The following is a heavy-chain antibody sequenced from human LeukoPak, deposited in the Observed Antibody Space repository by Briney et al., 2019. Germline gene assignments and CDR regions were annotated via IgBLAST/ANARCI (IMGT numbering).Heavy chain of an antibody. CDR1: GGSIGFYY. J-gene: IGHJ4*02. CDR3: ARYPGTGGYF. Sequence: SETLSLTRTVSGGSIGFYYWTWIRQPPGKGLEWIGYMYYTGSTNYNPSLKSRVTISVDASKNQVSLKLTSVTAADTAVYYCARYPGTGGYFWGQGTLVTVSS. V-gene: IGHV4-59*01. CDR2: MYYTGST. D-gene: IGHD2-8*02.